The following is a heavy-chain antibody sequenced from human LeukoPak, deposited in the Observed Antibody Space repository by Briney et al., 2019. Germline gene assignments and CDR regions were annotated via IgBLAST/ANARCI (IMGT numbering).Heavy chain of an antibody. CDR1: GFTFSKYA. Sequence: QSGGSLRLSCAASGFTFSKYAMSWVRQAPGKGLEWVSIISSSGDSTYYADSVKGRFTISRDSSKNTLYLQMNSLGAEDTAVYYCAKSTAKRTSEYYYYCYMDVWGKGTTVTVSS. CDR3: AKSTAKRTSEYYYYCYMDV. J-gene: IGHJ6*03. CDR2: ISSSGDST. D-gene: IGHD5-18*01. V-gene: IGHV3-23*01.